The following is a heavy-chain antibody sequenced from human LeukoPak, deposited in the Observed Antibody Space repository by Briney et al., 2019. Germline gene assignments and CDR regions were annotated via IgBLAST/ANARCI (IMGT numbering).Heavy chain of an antibody. CDR1: GFTFSSYA. J-gene: IGHJ4*02. Sequence: GGSLRLSRAASGFTFSSYAMHWVRQAPGKGLEWVAVISYDGSNKYYADSVKGRFTISRDNSKNTLYLQMNSLRAEDTAVYYCARGNHRLGYCSGGSCYWRNDYWGQGTLVTVSS. CDR2: ISYDGSNK. V-gene: IGHV3-30-3*01. D-gene: IGHD2-15*01. CDR3: ARGNHRLGYCSGGSCYWRNDY.